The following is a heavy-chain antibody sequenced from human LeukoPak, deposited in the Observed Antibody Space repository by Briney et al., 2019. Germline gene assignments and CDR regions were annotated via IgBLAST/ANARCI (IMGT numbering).Heavy chain of an antibody. CDR3: ASTVSGFGELNY. CDR2: IYSGGST. Sequence: PGGSLRVSCAASGFTVSSNYMTWVRQAPGKGLEWVSVIYSGGSTYYADSVQGRFTISRDNSKNTLYLQMNSLRAEDTAVYYCASTVSGFGELNYWGQGTLVTVSS. D-gene: IGHD3-10*01. CDR1: GFTVSSNY. J-gene: IGHJ4*02. V-gene: IGHV3-66*02.